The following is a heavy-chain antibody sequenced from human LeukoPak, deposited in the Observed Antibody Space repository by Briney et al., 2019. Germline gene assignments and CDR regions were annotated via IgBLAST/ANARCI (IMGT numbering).Heavy chain of an antibody. CDR3: ATDKGWGPSELYYFDY. V-gene: IGHV1-24*01. CDR1: GYTLTELS. CDR2: FDPEDGET. D-gene: IGHD7-27*01. J-gene: IGHJ4*02. Sequence: ASVKVSCKVSGYTLTELSMHWVRQAPGKGLEWMGGFDPEDGETIYAQKFQGRVTMTEDTSTDTAYMELSSLRSEDTAVYYCATDKGWGPSELYYFDYWGQGTLVTVSS.